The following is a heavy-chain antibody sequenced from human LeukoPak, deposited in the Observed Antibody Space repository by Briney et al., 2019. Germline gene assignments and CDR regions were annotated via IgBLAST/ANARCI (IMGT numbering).Heavy chain of an antibody. V-gene: IGHV3-66*01. D-gene: IGHD1-26*01. Sequence: GGSLRLSCAASGLTVSSNYMTWVRQAPGKGLEWVSVIYSGADTYYADSVKGRFTISRDNSKSTLYLQMNSLRAEDTAVYYCARVGRGYYYYMDVWGKGTTVTVSS. CDR3: ARVGRGYYYYMDV. CDR2: IYSGADT. CDR1: GLTVSSNY. J-gene: IGHJ6*03.